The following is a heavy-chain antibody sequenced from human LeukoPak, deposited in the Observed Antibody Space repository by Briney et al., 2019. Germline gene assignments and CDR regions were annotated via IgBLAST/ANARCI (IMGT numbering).Heavy chain of an antibody. CDR2: ISYCGSN. J-gene: IGHJ5*02. V-gene: IGHV4-59*01. Sequence: SGTPSLTRTVSGGSLSSYYWTWVPQPPGQGLEGIGYISYCGSNESHPSLRSRVTITVDTSKVQFSLKLTSVTATGTAVYYCARDTQGFDCGGCPCYSGWFDPEGRGSLVTVSS. D-gene: IGHD2-21*01. CDR3: ARDTQGFDCGGCPCYSGWFDP. CDR1: GGSLSSYY.